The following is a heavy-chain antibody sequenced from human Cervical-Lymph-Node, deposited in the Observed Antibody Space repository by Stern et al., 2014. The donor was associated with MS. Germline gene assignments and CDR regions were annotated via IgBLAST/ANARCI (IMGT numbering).Heavy chain of an antibody. CDR2: ISHSGDT. CDR1: GGSISSRY. V-gene: IGHV4-59*08. Sequence: QMQLVQSGPGLVKPSETLSLTCAVSGGSISSRYWGWIRQPPGKGLEWIGLISHSGDTKYNPSHKSRVTISLDTPKTQFPLKVTSVTAADTAVYYCARLSTAVDFWGQGTLVTVSS. J-gene: IGHJ4*02. CDR3: ARLSTAVDF.